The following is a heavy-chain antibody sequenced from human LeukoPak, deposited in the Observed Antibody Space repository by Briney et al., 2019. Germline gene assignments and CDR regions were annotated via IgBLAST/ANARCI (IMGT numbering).Heavy chain of an antibody. V-gene: IGHV4-38-2*02. J-gene: IGHJ3*02. CDR1: GYSISSGYY. Sequence: AETLSLTCTVSGYSISSGYYWGWIRQPPGKGLEWIGSISHSGSTYYNPSLKSRVTISVDTSKNQFSLKLSSVTAADTAVYYCARDRVVRGANSHDAFDIWGQGTMVTVSS. CDR2: ISHSGST. CDR3: ARDRVVRGANSHDAFDI. D-gene: IGHD3-10*01.